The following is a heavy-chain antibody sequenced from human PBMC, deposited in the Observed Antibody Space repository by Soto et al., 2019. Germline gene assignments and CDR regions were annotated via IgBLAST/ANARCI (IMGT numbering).Heavy chain of an antibody. CDR3: ARDLPWGNSSGWTRHTKTFDY. Sequence: GASVKGACKASGYTFSGYAVHWVRQAPGQRLEWMGWINAGNGNTKYSQKFQGRVTITRDTSASTAYMELSSLRSEDTAVYYCARDLPWGNSSGWTRHTKTFDYWGQGTLVTVSS. J-gene: IGHJ4*02. CDR2: INAGNGNT. D-gene: IGHD6-19*01. CDR1: GYTFSGYA. V-gene: IGHV1-3*01.